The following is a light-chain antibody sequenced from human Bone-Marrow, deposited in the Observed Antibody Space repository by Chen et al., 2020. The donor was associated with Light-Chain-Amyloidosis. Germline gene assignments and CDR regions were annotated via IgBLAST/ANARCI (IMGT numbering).Light chain of an antibody. Sequence: QSALTQPASVSGSPGQSITISCTGTSSDVGGYNYVSWYQHSPGKAPKLIIYEVSKRPSVVSNRFSGSKSGNTAALTISGLQAEDETDDYCTSYTSGNTILFGGGTKLTVL. J-gene: IGLJ2*01. V-gene: IGLV2-14*01. CDR1: SSDVGGYNY. CDR2: EVS. CDR3: TSYTSGNTIL.